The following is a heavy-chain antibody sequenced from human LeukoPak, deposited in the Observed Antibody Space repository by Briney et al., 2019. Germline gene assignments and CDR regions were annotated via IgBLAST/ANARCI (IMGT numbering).Heavy chain of an antibody. CDR1: GRSFSGYY. J-gene: IGHJ4*02. CDR2: INHSGST. D-gene: IGHD1-26*01. CDR3: ARGQGAEVDY. V-gene: IGHV4-34*01. Sequence: SETLSLTCAVYGRSFSGYYWSWIRQPPGKGLEWIGEINHSGSTNYNPSLKSRVTISVDTSKNQFSLKLSSVTAADTAVYYCARGQGAEVDYWGQGTLVTVSS.